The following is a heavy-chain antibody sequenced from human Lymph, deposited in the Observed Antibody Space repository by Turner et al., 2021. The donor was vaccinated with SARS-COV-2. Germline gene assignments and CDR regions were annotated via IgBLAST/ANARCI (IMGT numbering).Heavy chain of an antibody. V-gene: IGHV1-2*02. D-gene: IGHD3-10*01. CDR2: VNPNSGGT. CDR3: ARSRDLQSMVRGVDPFDY. J-gene: IGHJ4*02. CDR1: GYTFTGYY. Sequence: QVQLVQSGAEVTKPGASVKVSCKTSGYTFTGYYIHWVRQAPGQGLEWMGWVNPNSGGTNYAQRVQGRVTMTRDTSLSTDYMQLIRLRSDDTAVYYLARSRDLQSMVRGVDPFDYWGQGTLVTVSS.